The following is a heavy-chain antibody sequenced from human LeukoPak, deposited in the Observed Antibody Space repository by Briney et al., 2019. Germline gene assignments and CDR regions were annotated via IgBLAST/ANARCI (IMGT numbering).Heavy chain of an antibody. CDR1: GFTFSNAW. V-gene: IGHV3-15*01. J-gene: IGHJ4*02. D-gene: IGHD1-26*01. CDR2: IKSKTDGGTT. Sequence: GGSLRLSCAASGFTFSNAWMSWVRHAPGKGLEWVGRIKSKTDGGTTDYAAPVKGRFTISRDDSKNTLYLQMNSLKTEDTAVYYCTTGGEFYIVGVLYCRGQGSLVTVSS. CDR3: TTGGEFYIVGVLYC.